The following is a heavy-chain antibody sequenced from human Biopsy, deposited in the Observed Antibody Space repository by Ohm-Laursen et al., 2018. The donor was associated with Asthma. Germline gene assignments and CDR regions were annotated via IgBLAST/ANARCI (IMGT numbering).Heavy chain of an antibody. D-gene: IGHD6-19*01. CDR1: GGTFSNFA. Sequence: GASVKVSCKAPGGTFSNFAISWVRQAPGQGLEWLGGIMTVFGTTNYAQKFQGRVTITADESTGTAYMEVTSLRSEDTAIYYCARCQVGYSSGWSLLLKKIYYSGMDVWGQGTVVTVSS. V-gene: IGHV1-69*13. CDR3: ARCQVGYSSGWSLLLKKIYYSGMDV. J-gene: IGHJ6*02. CDR2: IMTVFGTT.